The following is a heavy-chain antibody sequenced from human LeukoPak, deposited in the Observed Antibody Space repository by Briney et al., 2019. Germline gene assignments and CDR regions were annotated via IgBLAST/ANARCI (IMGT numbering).Heavy chain of an antibody. Sequence: SETLSLTCTVSGGSISSSSYYWGWIRQPPGKGLEWIGSIYYSGSTYYNPSLKSRVTISVDTSKNQFSLKLSSVTAADTAVYYRGRVGRSGLYLSPFEYYFDYWGQGTLVTVSS. V-gene: IGHV4-39*07. CDR2: IYYSGST. CDR1: GGSISSSSYY. J-gene: IGHJ4*02. D-gene: IGHD6-19*01. CDR3: GRVGRSGLYLSPFEYYFDY.